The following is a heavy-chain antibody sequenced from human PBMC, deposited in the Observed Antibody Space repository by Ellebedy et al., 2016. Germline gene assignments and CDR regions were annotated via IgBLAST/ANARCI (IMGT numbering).Heavy chain of an antibody. J-gene: IGHJ4*02. CDR1: GFTVSNYA. D-gene: IGHD5-18*01. Sequence: GESLKISXAASGFTVSNYAMHWVRQAPGKGLEWVAIFSYDGGNINYGASVRGRFTISGDNSKNTVYLQMDSLRAEDTAVYYCARSNIDTARVSFDYWGQGTLVTVSS. CDR2: FSYDGGNI. CDR3: ARSNIDTARVSFDY. V-gene: IGHV3-30*04.